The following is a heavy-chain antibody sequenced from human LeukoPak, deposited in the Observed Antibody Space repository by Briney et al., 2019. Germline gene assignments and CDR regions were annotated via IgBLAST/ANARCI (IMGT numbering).Heavy chain of an antibody. D-gene: IGHD6-13*01. J-gene: IGHJ1*01. CDR3: ARGLYSSSWYMYFQH. Sequence: GGSLRLSCAASGFTLSDYYMSWIRRAPGKGLEWVSYISSSGSTIYYADSVKGRFTISRDSAKNSLYLQMNSLRAEDTAVYYCARGLYSSSWYMYFQHWGQGTLVTVSS. CDR1: GFTLSDYY. V-gene: IGHV3-11*01. CDR2: ISSSGSTI.